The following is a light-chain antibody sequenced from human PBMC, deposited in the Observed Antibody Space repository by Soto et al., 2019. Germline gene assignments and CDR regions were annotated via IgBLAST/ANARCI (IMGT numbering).Light chain of an antibody. CDR3: QQYGTSPRT. J-gene: IGKJ1*01. V-gene: IGKV3-11*01. Sequence: EIVVTQSPATLSLSPGERATLSCRASQDVSRYLAWYQQKPGQSPRLLIYDASNRATGIPARFSGSGSGTDFTLTISSLEPKDSAVYYCQQYGTSPRTFGQGTKVDIK. CDR2: DAS. CDR1: QDVSRY.